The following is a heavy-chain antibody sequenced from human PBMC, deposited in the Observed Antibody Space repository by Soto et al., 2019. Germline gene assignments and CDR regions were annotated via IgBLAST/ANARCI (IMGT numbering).Heavy chain of an antibody. D-gene: IGHD3-10*01. Sequence: PGGSLRLSCAASGFTFSSYAMSWVRQAPGKGLEWVSAISGSGGSTYYADSVKGRFTISRDNSKNTLYLQMNSLRAEDTAVYYCAKKVTKGYYYGSGSYYNEYNWFDPWGQGTLVTVSS. V-gene: IGHV3-23*01. CDR1: GFTFSSYA. CDR2: ISGSGGST. J-gene: IGHJ5*02. CDR3: AKKVTKGYYYGSGSYYNEYNWFDP.